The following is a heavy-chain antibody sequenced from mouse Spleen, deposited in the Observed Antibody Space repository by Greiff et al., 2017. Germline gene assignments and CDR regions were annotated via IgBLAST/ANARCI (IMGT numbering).Heavy chain of an antibody. J-gene: IGHJ1*01. V-gene: IGHV1-82*01. Sequence: VQLQQSGPELVKPGASVKISCKASGYAFSSSWMNWVKQRPGQGLEWIGRIYPGDGDTNYNGKFKGKATLTADKSSSTAYMQLSSLTSVDSAVYFCARSAHHYGSSHWYFDVWGAGTTVTVSS. CDR2: IYPGDGDT. D-gene: IGHD1-1*01. CDR1: GYAFSSSW. CDR3: ARSAHHYGSSHWYFDV.